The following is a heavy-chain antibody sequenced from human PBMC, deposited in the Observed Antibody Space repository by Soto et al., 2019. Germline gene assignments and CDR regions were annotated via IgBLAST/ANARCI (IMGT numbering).Heavy chain of an antibody. J-gene: IGHJ5*02. CDR1: GFTLSSHA. CDR2: ISYDGSTT. CDR3: ARHLASTVTTSGWFAP. V-gene: IGHV3-30-3*01. Sequence: QVQLVESGGAVVQPGKSLRLSCAASGFTLSSHAMHWVRQTPGKGLEWLSIISYDGSTTYYSDSVKGRFTISRDNSKNALYLQMSSLRPDATVVYFCARHLASTVTTSGWFAPWGQGTLVTVSS. D-gene: IGHD4-4*01.